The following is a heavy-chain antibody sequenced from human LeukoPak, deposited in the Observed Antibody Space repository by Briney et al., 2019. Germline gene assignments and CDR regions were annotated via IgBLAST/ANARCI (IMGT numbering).Heavy chain of an antibody. J-gene: IGHJ4*02. CDR1: GYIFSNYY. CDR3: ARGDYYTSGGDY. V-gene: IGHV1-46*01. Sequence: ASVKVSCKASGYIFSNYYMHWVRQAPGQGLEWMGIVNPSGGTTSYAQKFQGRVTMTRDTSTSTFYMELSDLRSEDTAVYYCARGDYYTSGGDYWGQGTPITVAS. CDR2: VNPSGGTT. D-gene: IGHD3-10*01.